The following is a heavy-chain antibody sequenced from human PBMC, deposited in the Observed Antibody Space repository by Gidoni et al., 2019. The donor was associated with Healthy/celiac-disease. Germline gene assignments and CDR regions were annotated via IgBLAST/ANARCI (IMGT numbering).Heavy chain of an antibody. CDR1: GFTFSSYA. J-gene: IGHJ5*02. V-gene: IGHV3-23*01. Sequence: EVQLLESGGGLVQPGGSLRLSCSASGFTFSSYAMSWVRQAPGKGREWVSAISGSGGSTYYADAVKGRFTISRDNSKNTLYLQMNSLRAEDTAVYYCAKGLERRMRHWFDPWGQGTLVTVSS. D-gene: IGHD1-1*01. CDR3: AKGLERRMRHWFDP. CDR2: ISGSGGST.